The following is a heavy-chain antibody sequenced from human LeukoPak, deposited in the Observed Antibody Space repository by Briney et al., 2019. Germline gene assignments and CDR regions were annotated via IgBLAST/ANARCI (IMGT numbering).Heavy chain of an antibody. CDR1: GGSISSYY. CDR2: IYYSGST. J-gene: IGHJ4*02. D-gene: IGHD1-26*01. CDR3: AREFRGSYALDY. V-gene: IGHV4-59*01. Sequence: PSETLSLTCTVSGGSISSYYWSSIRQPPGKGLEWIGYIYYSGSTNYNPSLKSRDTISVDTSKNQFSLKLSSVTAADTAVYYCAREFRGSYALDYWGQGTLVTVPS.